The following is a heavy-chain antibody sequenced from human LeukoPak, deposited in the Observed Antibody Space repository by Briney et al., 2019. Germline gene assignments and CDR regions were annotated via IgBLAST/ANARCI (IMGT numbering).Heavy chain of an antibody. CDR2: INRDGSTT. Sequence: QPGGSLRLSCAASGFTFSNYWMHWVRQAPGKGLVWVSCINRDGSTTSYADSVEGRLTISRDNAKNTLYLEMNSLRAEDTAVYYCGKDLNYGLDYRGQGTLVTVSS. CDR1: GFTFSNYW. D-gene: IGHD4-11*01. CDR3: GKDLNYGLDY. V-gene: IGHV3-74*01. J-gene: IGHJ4*02.